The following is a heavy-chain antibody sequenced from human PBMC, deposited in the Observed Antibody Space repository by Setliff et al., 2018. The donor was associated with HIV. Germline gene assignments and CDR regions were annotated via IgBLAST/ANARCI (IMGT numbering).Heavy chain of an antibody. CDR2: IKQDGSEK. CDR3: ARPTNIDTLYYGSQTFYMYYYGLDV. Sequence: GGSLRLSCAASGFTFSSYWMSWVRQAPGKGLEWVANIKQDGSEKYYVDSVKGRFTISRDNAKNSLYLQMNSLRADDTAVYFCARPTNIDTLYYGSQTFYMYYYGLDVWGQGITVTVSS. J-gene: IGHJ6*02. V-gene: IGHV3-7*01. D-gene: IGHD1-26*01. CDR1: GFTFSSYW.